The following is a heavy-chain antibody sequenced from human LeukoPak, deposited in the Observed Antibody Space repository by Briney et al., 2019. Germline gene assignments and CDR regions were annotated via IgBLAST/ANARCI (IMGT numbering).Heavy chain of an antibody. CDR1: GDSVSSNSAA. V-gene: IGHV6-1*01. CDR2: TYYRSKWYN. D-gene: IGHD6-19*01. CDR3: ARGSGYSSGWGYYYYYYYMDV. J-gene: IGHJ6*03. Sequence: SQTLSLTCAISGDSVSSNSAAWNWIRQSPSRGLEWLGRTYYRSKWYNDYAVSVKSRITINPDTSKNQFSLQLNSVTPEDTAVYYCARGSGYSSGWGYYYYYYYMDVWGKGTTVTVSS.